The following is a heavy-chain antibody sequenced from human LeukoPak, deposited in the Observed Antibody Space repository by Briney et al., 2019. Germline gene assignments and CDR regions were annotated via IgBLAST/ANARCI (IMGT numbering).Heavy chain of an antibody. CDR2: IYSGGST. J-gene: IGHJ4*02. CDR1: GFTVSSNE. CDR3: ARIIRGIATVVLRCEYCMDY. Sequence: PGGSLRLSCAASGFTVSSNETSWVRQAPGKGLEWASVIYSGGSTYYADSVKGRFTISRDNSKNTLYLQMNSLRAEDTAVYYCARIIRGIATVVLRCEYCMDYWGQGTLVTVSS. V-gene: IGHV3-66*01. D-gene: IGHD4-17*01.